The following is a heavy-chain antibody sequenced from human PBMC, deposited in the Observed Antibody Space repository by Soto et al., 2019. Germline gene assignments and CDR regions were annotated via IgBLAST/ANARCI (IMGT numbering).Heavy chain of an antibody. CDR3: ARVREDRSGYSYSDFDY. D-gene: IGHD3-22*01. CDR1: GGSISSGDYY. J-gene: IGHJ4*01. CDR2: IYYSGST. Sequence: SETLSLTCTVSGGSISSGDYYWSWIRQPPGKGLEWIGYIYYSGSTYYNPSLKSRVTISVDTSKNQFSLKLSSVTAADTAVYYCARVREDRSGYSYSDFDYWDPGTLVTVFS. V-gene: IGHV4-30-4*01.